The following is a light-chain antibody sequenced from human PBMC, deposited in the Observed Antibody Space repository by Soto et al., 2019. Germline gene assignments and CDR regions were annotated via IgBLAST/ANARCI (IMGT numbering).Light chain of an antibody. V-gene: IGLV2-14*01. CDR2: NVN. Sequence: QSALTQPASVSGSPGQSITISCTGTSSDVGGYNYVSWYQRHPGKAPELIIYNVNNRPSGDSNRFSGSKSGNTASLTISGLQAEDEADYHCSSYTRTGTFVFGGVTKLTVL. J-gene: IGLJ2*01. CDR1: SSDVGGYNY. CDR3: SSYTRTGTFV.